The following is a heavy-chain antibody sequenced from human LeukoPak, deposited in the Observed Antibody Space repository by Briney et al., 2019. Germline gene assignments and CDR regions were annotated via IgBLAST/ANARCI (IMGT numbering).Heavy chain of an antibody. D-gene: IGHD2-15*01. Sequence: ASVKVSCKASGYTFTSYYMHWVRQAPGQGLEWMGWMSPNSGNTGSAQRFQGRVTMTRDTSMSSAYMELSNLRPEDTAVYYCARGSFSRWTTQSYFDYWGQGTLVTVSS. CDR2: MSPNSGNT. CDR3: ARGSFSRWTTQSYFDY. CDR1: GYTFTSYY. J-gene: IGHJ4*02. V-gene: IGHV1-8*02.